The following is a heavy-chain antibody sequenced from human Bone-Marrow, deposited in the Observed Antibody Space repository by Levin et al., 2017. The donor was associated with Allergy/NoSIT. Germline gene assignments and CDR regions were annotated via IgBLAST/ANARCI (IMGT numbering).Heavy chain of an antibody. V-gene: IGHV4-34*01. CDR2: INHSGST. J-gene: IGHJ4*02. CDR1: GGSFSGYY. D-gene: IGHD2-2*01. CDR3: ASVETGYCSSTSCYRAYYFDY. Sequence: SETLSLTCAVYGGSFSGYYWSWIRQPPGKGLEWIGEINHSGSTNYNPSLKSRVTISVDTSKNQFSLKLSSVTAADTAVYYCASVETGYCSSTSCYRAYYFDYWGQGALVTVSS.